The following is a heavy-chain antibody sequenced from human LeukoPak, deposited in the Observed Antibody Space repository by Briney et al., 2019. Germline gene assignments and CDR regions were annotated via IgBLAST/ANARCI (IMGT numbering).Heavy chain of an antibody. CDR2: IYYSGST. J-gene: IGHJ6*03. CDR1: GGSISSHY. Sequence: SETLSLTCTVSGGSISSHYWSWIRQPPGKGLEWIGYIYYSGSTYYNPSLKSRVTISVDTSKNQFSLKLSSVTAADTAVYYCARVKGYYYMDVWGKGTTVTVSS. V-gene: IGHV4-59*11. CDR3: ARVKGYYYMDV.